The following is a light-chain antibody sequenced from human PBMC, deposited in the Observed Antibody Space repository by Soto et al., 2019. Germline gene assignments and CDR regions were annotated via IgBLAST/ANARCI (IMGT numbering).Light chain of an antibody. CDR1: QSINDF. CDR2: KAS. J-gene: IGKJ1*01. V-gene: IGKV1-5*03. Sequence: DIQMTQSPSTLSASVGDRVTITCRASQSINDFLAWYQQKPGKAPKLLISKASTLESGVPARFSGSGSGTEFTLTISTLQPYDFAIYYCQQYNNYWTFGQGTKVDIK. CDR3: QQYNNYWT.